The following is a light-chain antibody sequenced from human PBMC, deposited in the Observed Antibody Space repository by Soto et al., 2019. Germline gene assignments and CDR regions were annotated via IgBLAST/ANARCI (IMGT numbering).Light chain of an antibody. CDR3: QESYTTPPWT. CDR2: AAS. J-gene: IGKJ1*01. Sequence: DIQMTQSPSSLSTSVGDRVTITCRASQSIGRYLNWYQQKPGEAPKLLIYAASSLQSGVPSRFSGSGSGTDFTLTISSLQPEDFATYFCQESYTTPPWTFGQGTRVEIK. V-gene: IGKV1-39*01. CDR1: QSIGRY.